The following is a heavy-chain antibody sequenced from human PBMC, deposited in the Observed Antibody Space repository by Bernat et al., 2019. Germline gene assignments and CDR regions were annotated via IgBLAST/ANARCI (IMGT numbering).Heavy chain of an antibody. V-gene: IGHV1-2*02. D-gene: IGHD6-19*01. CDR1: GYTFTGHY. CDR2: INPNSGGT. J-gene: IGHJ4*02. Sequence: QVQLVQSGAEVKKPGASVKVSCKASGYTFTGHYMHWVRQAPGQGLEWMGWINPNSGGTKFAQKFQGRVTMTRDTSISTAYMELSRLRSDDTAVYYCARDLSIAVANDKTFDYWGQGTLVTVSS. CDR3: ARDLSIAVANDKTFDY.